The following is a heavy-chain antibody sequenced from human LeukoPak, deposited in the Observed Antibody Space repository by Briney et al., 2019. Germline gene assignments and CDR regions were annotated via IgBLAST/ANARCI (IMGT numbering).Heavy chain of an antibody. J-gene: IGHJ3*02. CDR2: ISGSGGST. D-gene: IGHD3-16*01. V-gene: IGHV3-23*01. CDR3: AKSSHAFGAFDI. CDR1: GFTFSSYA. Sequence: PGGSLRLSCAASGFTFSSYAMSWVRQAPGKGLEWVSGISGSGGSTYYADSVMGRFTISRDNSKNTLYLQMNSLRAEDTALYHCAKSSHAFGAFDIWGQGTMVTVSS.